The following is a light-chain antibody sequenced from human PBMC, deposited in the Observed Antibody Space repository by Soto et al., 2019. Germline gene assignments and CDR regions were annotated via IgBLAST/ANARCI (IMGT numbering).Light chain of an antibody. CDR2: EVS. Sequence: QSVLTQPACVSVSPGPSITISCTGTSSDVGGYDYVSWYQQLPDKAPKLMLYEVSNRPSGVSSRFSGSKSGNTASLTISWLQAEDEADYYCSSFTSSDTLVFGTGTKVTV. CDR1: SSDVGGYDY. J-gene: IGLJ1*01. V-gene: IGLV2-14*01. CDR3: SSFTSSDTLV.